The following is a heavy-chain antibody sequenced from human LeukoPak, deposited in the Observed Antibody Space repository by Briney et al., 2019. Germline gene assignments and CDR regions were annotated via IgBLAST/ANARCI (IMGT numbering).Heavy chain of an antibody. CDR3: AKDWGGGSNWFDP. J-gene: IGHJ5*02. Sequence: PGGSLRLSCAASVFTFSSYAMSWVRQAPGKGLEWVSGISDSGDITYYADSVKGRFTISRDNSKNTLYVQMNSLRVEDTAVYYCAKDWGGGSNWFDPWGQGTLVTVSS. D-gene: IGHD3-16*01. CDR1: VFTFSSYA. CDR2: ISDSGDIT. V-gene: IGHV3-23*01.